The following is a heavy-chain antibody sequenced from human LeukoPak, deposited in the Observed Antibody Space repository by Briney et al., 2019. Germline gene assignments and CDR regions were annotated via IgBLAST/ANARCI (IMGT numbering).Heavy chain of an antibody. CDR3: ARAPFRINFLGPYYYYGFDV. CDR2: IGTSGDT. Sequence: PGGSLRLSCEASGFTFSNYDMHWVRQAPGKGLEWVSAIGTSGDTYYPDSVKGRFTISRENVKSSLYPQMNSLRVGDTAVYFCARAPFRINFLGPYYYYGFDVWGQGTTVTVSS. CDR1: GFTFSNYD. D-gene: IGHD1-26*01. J-gene: IGHJ6*02. V-gene: IGHV3-13*01.